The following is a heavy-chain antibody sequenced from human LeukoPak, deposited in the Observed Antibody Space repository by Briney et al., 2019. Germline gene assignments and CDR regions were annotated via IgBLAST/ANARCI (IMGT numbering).Heavy chain of an antibody. Sequence: GGSLRLSCAASGFTFSSYSMNWVRQAPGKGLEWVANIKQDGGEKYYVDSVKGRFTISRDNAQNSLYLQMNSLRAEDTAIYYCATSTAAAGTDWGQGTLVTVSS. V-gene: IGHV3-7*03. CDR2: IKQDGGEK. D-gene: IGHD6-13*01. CDR1: GFTFSSYS. J-gene: IGHJ4*02. CDR3: ATSTAAAGTD.